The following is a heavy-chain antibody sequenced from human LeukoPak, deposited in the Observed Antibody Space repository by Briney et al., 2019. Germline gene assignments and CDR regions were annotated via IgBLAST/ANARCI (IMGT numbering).Heavy chain of an antibody. CDR3: ARLSITMVRGVLSHYYYYYMDV. CDR1: GGSFSGYY. J-gene: IGHJ6*03. Sequence: SETLSLTCAVYGGSFSGYYWSWIRQPPGKGLEWIGEINHSGSTNYNPSLKSRVTISVDTSKNQFSLKLSSVTAADTAVYYCARLSITMVRGVLSHYYYYYMDVWGKGTTVTISS. V-gene: IGHV4-34*01. D-gene: IGHD3-10*01. CDR2: INHSGST.